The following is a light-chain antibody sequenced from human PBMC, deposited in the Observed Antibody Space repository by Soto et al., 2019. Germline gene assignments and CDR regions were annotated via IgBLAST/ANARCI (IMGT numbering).Light chain of an antibody. V-gene: IGLV1-40*01. CDR1: SSNIGAGFD. Sequence: QPVLTQPPSVSGAPGQRVTISCTGSSSNIGAGFDVHWYRQLPGTSPKLLIFGNSNRPSGVPDRFSGARSGTSASLAITGLQAEAEADYYCQSYDTSLRGWVFGGGTKLTVL. CDR2: GNS. CDR3: QSYDTSLRGWV. J-gene: IGLJ3*02.